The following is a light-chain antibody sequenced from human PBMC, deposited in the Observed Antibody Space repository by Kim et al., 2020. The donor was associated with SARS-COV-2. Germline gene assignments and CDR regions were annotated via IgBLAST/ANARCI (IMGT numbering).Light chain of an antibody. J-gene: IGLJ2*01. CDR3: CSYAGTYGVV. CDR2: DVS. V-gene: IGLV2-11*01. Sequence: GQSVTISCTGTSSDVGGYNYVSWYQQPPGKAPKLMIYDVSKRPSGVPDRFSGSKSGNTASLTISGLQAEDEADYYCCSYAGTYGVVFGGGTQLTVL. CDR1: SSDVGGYNY.